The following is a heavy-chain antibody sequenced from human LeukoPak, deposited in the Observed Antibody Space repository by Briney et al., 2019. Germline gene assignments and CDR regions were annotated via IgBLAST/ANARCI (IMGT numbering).Heavy chain of an antibody. CDR2: ISSSTSYI. J-gene: IGHJ4*02. CDR3: ARAGGSTVSHSDY. CDR1: GFTFSNYW. D-gene: IGHD4-17*01. V-gene: IGHV3-21*01. Sequence: GGSLRLSCVASGFTFSNYWMHWVRQAPGKGLEWVSSISSSTSYIYYADSVKGRFTISKDNAKNSLYLQMNSLRAEDTAVYYCARAGGSTVSHSDYWGQGTLVTVSS.